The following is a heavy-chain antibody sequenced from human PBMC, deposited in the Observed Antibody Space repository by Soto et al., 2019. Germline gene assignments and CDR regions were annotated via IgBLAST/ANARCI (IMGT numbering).Heavy chain of an antibody. J-gene: IGHJ5*02. CDR1: GGSFSGYY. CDR2: SNHSGST. CDR3: ARGGAAAAGSGWFDP. V-gene: IGHV4-34*01. D-gene: IGHD6-13*01. Sequence: PSETLSLTCGVYGGSFSGYYWSWIRQPPGKGLEWIGESNHSGSTNYNPSLKSRVTISVDTSKNQVSLKLSSVTAADTAVYYCARGGAAAAGSGWFDPWGQGTLVTVSS.